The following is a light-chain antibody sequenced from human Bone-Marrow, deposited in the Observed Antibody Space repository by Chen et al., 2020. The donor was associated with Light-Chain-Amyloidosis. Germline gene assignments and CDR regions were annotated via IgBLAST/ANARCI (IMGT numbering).Light chain of an antibody. CDR3: QSADSSGTYEVI. CDR2: RDT. V-gene: IGLV3-25*03. Sequence: SPELTQPPSVSVSPRQTGKITCSGDDLPTKYAYWYQQKPGQAPVLVIHRDTERPSGISERFSGSSSGTTATLTISGVEAEDEADYLCQSADSSGTYEVIFGGGTKLTVL. CDR1: DLPTKY. J-gene: IGLJ2*01.